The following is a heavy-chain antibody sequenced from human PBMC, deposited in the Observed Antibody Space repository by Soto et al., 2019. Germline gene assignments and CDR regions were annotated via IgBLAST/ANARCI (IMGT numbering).Heavy chain of an antibody. Sequence: VASVKVSCKASGYTFTGYYMHWVRQAPGQGLEWMGWINPNSGGTNYAQKFQGWVTMTRDTSISTAYMELSRLRSDDTAVYYCARDSDFSAAGTAGRGAYYYYGMDVWGQGTTVTV. CDR3: ARDSDFSAAGTAGRGAYYYYGMDV. V-gene: IGHV1-2*04. CDR1: GYTFTGYY. D-gene: IGHD6-13*01. J-gene: IGHJ6*02. CDR2: INPNSGGT.